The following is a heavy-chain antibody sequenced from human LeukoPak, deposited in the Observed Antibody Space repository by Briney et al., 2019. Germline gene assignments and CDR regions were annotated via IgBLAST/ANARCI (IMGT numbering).Heavy chain of an antibody. J-gene: IGHJ4*02. D-gene: IGHD3-10*01. V-gene: IGHV4-39*07. CDR2: MRHSGST. Sequence: KPSETLSLTCSVSGDSISSRTYYWGWIRQPPGKGLEWIGSMRHSGSTHYNPSLKSRVTISSDTSKNEFYLKVTSVTAADTAIYYCVRDEGSGTQGYWGQGTLVTVSS. CDR3: VRDEGSGTQGY. CDR1: GDSISSRTYY.